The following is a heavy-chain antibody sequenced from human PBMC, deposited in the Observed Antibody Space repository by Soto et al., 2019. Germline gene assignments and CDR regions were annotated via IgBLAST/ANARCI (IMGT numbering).Heavy chain of an antibody. CDR1: GHSVSSSDYY. Sequence: SETLSLTCSVSGHSVSSSDYYWAWIRQPPGKGLEWIGSMLYSGLTYYNPSLKSRVTLSVDTSKNQFSVRLNSVTASDTAVYYCAPLSVSLSGPYGIHVWGQGTTVTVSS. V-gene: IGHV4-39*01. J-gene: IGHJ6*02. CDR3: APLSVSLSGPYGIHV. D-gene: IGHD2-15*01. CDR2: MLYSGLT.